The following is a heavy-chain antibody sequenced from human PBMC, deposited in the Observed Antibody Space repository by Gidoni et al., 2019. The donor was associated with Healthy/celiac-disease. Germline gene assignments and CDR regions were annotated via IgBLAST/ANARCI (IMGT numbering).Heavy chain of an antibody. V-gene: IGHV4-59*01. CDR1: CGSISSYY. D-gene: IGHD6-6*01. CDR2: IYYSGST. Sequence: QVQLQESGPGLVKPSETLSLTCTVSCGSISSYYWSCIRQPPGKGLEWIGYIYYSGSTNYNPSLKSRVTISVDTSKNQFSLKLSSVTAADTAVYYCARGVAARGNWFDPWGQGTLVTVSS. J-gene: IGHJ5*02. CDR3: ARGVAARGNWFDP.